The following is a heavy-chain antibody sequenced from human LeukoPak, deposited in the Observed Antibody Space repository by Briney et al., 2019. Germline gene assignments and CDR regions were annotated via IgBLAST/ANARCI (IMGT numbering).Heavy chain of an antibody. CDR1: GGSISSYY. Sequence: PSETLSLTCTVSGGSISSYYWSWIRQTPGKGLEWIGYIFYSGSSNYNPSLKSRVTMSGDTSKNQISLKLSSVTAADTAVYYCARLMYLYSSSSLDSWGQGTLVTVSS. J-gene: IGHJ4*02. CDR2: IFYSGSS. V-gene: IGHV4-59*01. CDR3: ARLMYLYSSSSLDS. D-gene: IGHD6-6*01.